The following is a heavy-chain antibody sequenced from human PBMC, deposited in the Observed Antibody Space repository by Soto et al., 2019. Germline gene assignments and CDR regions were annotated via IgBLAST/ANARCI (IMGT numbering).Heavy chain of an antibody. CDR1: GGSISSYY. D-gene: IGHD3-3*01. Sequence: SETLSLTCTVSGGSISSYYWSWIRQPPGKGLEWIGYIYYSGSTNYNPSLKSRVTISVDTSKNQFSLKLSSVTAADTAVYYCARGEDFGVVTDAFDIWGQGTMVTVSS. CDR3: ARGEDFGVVTDAFDI. J-gene: IGHJ3*02. CDR2: IYYSGST. V-gene: IGHV4-59*12.